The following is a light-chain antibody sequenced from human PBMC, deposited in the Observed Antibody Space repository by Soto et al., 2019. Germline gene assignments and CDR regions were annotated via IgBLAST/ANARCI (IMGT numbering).Light chain of an antibody. J-gene: IGLJ3*02. CDR2: GNS. V-gene: IGLV1-40*01. Sequence: QSVLTQPPSVSGAPGQRVTISCTGSSSNIGAGYDVHWYQQLPGTAPKLLIYGNSNRPSGVPDRLSGSKSGTSASLAITGLQAEDEADYCCPSYDSSLRGWVFGGGTQLTVL. CDR1: SSNIGAGYD. CDR3: PSYDSSLRGWV.